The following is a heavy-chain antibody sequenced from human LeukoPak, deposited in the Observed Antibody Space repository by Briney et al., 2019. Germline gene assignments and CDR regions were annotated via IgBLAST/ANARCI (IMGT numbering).Heavy chain of an antibody. D-gene: IGHD5-12*01. Sequence: SETLSLTCTVSGGSISSYYWSWLRQPPGKGLEWIGYIYYSGSTNYNPSLKSRVTISVDTSKNQFSLKLSSVTAADTAVYYCARGYSGYDRYFDYWGQGTLVTVSS. CDR3: ARGYSGYDRYFDY. CDR2: IYYSGST. V-gene: IGHV4-59*08. J-gene: IGHJ4*02. CDR1: GGSISSYY.